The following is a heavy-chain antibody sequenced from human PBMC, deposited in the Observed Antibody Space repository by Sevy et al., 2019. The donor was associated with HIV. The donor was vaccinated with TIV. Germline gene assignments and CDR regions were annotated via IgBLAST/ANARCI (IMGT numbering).Heavy chain of an antibody. V-gene: IGHV3-21*01. CDR1: GFSFSDYS. J-gene: IGHJ6*04. CDR2: ISKSSINI. CDR3: ASLTTTDV. Sequence: GGSLRLSCATSGFSFSDYSMNWVRQAPGKGLEWISYISKSSINIKYAESVRGRFTISRDNAKNSLYLQLDSLRTEDTAVYVCASLTTTDVLGKRTSVTVSS. D-gene: IGHD1-1*01.